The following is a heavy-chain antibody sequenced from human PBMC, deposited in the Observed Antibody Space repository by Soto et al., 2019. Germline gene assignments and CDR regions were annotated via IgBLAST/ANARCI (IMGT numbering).Heavy chain of an antibody. CDR1: GGTFSSYS. V-gene: IGHV1-69*01. D-gene: IGHD1-26*01. CDR3: GRDCGRHSGGVDY. Sequence: QVQLVQSGAEVKKPGSSVKVSCKASGGTFSSYSINWVRQAPGQGLEWMGEIIPIFGTANYAQKFQGRVTITADESKSTGVLEPSSLRSEDTAGYFRGRDCGRHSGGVDYWGQGTLVTVSS. CDR2: IIPIFGTA. J-gene: IGHJ4*02.